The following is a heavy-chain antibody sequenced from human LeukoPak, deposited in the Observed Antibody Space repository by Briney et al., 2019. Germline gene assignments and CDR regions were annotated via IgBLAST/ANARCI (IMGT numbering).Heavy chain of an antibody. CDR2: INHSGST. CDR1: GGSFSGYY. V-gene: IGHV4-34*01. CDR3: ARTSRGFDL. Sequence: PSETLSLTCAVYGGSFSGYYWSWIRQPPGKGLEWIGEINHSGSTNYNPSLKSRVTISVDTSKNQFSLKLSSVTAADTAVYYCARTSRGFDLWGRGTLVTVSS. J-gene: IGHJ2*01.